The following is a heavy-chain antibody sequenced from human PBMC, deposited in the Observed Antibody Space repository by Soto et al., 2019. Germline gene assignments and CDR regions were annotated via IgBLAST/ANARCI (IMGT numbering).Heavy chain of an antibody. CDR1: GGSISSGGYY. J-gene: IGHJ4*02. Sequence: TLSLTCPVSGGSISSGGYYWSWIRQHPGKGLEWIGYIYYSGSTYYNPSLKSRVTISVDTSKNQFSLKLSSVTAADTAVYYCARMASSWYYFDYWGQGTLVTVSS. D-gene: IGHD6-13*01. CDR2: IYYSGST. V-gene: IGHV4-31*03. CDR3: ARMASSWYYFDY.